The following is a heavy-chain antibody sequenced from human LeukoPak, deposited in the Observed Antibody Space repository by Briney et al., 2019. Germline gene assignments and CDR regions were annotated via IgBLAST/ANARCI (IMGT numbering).Heavy chain of an antibody. J-gene: IGHJ6*02. D-gene: IGHD3-10*01. CDR3: AKDMAFTMVPGVTRDYCYGMDV. V-gene: IGHV3-9*01. CDR2: ISWNSGSI. CDR1: GFTFDDYA. Sequence: PGRSLRLSCAASGFTFDDYAMHWVRQAPGKGLEWVSGISWNSGSIGYADSVKGRFTISRDNAKNSLYLQMNSLRAEDTALYYCAKDMAFTMVPGVTRDYCYGMDVWGQGTTVTVSS.